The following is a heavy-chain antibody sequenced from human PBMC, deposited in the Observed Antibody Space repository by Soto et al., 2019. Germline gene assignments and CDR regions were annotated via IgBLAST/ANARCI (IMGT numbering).Heavy chain of an antibody. V-gene: IGHV1-69*13. CDR2: IIPIFGTA. Sequence: ASVKVSCKASGGTFSSYAISWVRQAPGQGLEWMGGIIPIFGTANYAQKFQGRVTITADESTSTAYMELSSLRSEDTAVYYCASSIVGATGAAFAIWGQGTMFP. CDR3: ASSIVGATGAAFAI. J-gene: IGHJ3*02. CDR1: GGTFSSYA. D-gene: IGHD1-26*01.